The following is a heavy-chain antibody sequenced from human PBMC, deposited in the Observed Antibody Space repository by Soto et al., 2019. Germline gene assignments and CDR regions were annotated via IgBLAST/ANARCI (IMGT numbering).Heavy chain of an antibody. CDR1: GGSFSGYY. CDR3: AIGPRMWLAGGGY. D-gene: IGHD6-19*01. J-gene: IGHJ4*02. CDR2: INHSGVT. Sequence: SETLSLTCAVYGGSFSGYYWSWIRQPPGKGLEWLGEINHSGVTDYNPSLKSRITISIDTSKKQFSLKLNSVTAADTAVYYCAIGPRMWLAGGGYWGQGTQVTVSS. V-gene: IGHV4-34*01.